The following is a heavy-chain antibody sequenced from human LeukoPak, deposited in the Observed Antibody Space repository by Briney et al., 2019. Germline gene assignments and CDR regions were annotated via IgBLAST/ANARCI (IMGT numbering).Heavy chain of an antibody. V-gene: IGHV3-7*05. D-gene: IGHD6-19*01. CDR1: GFTFTSYW. CDR3: AGVRLGSLDY. CDR2: IKQDASEK. J-gene: IGHJ4*02. Sequence: GGSLRLSCAASGFTFTSYWMTWVRQAPGKGLEWVANIKQDASEKYYVDSVKGRFTISRDNAKNSLYLQMNSLRAEDTAVYYCAGVRLGSLDYWGQGTLVTVSS.